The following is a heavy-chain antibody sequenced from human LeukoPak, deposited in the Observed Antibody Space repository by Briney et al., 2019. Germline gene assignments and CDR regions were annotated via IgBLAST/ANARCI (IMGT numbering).Heavy chain of an antibody. CDR1: GGSISSSSYY. CDR2: IYYSGST. V-gene: IGHV4-61*01. Sequence: SETLSLTCTVSGGSISSSSYYWGWIRQPPGKGLEWIGYIYYSGSTNYNPSLKSRVTISVDTSKNQFSLKLSSVTAADTAVYYCARDRVMDVWGKGTTVTISS. J-gene: IGHJ6*03. CDR3: ARDRVMDV.